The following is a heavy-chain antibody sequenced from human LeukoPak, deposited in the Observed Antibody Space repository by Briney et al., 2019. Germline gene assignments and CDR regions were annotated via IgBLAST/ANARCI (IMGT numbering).Heavy chain of an antibody. D-gene: IGHD2-2*01. CDR1: GLTLSNHW. Sequence: GGSLRLSCAASGLTLSNHWMHWVRQVPGKGPVWVSRINSDGSSTRHADSVKGRFTISRDNAKNTLYLQMNSLRVEDTAVYYCARELVVRAGDYFEYWGQGTLVTVSS. J-gene: IGHJ4*02. CDR2: INSDGSST. V-gene: IGHV3-74*01. CDR3: ARELVVRAGDYFEY.